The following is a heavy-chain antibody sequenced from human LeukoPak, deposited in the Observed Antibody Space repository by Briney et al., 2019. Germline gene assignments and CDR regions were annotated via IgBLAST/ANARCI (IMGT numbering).Heavy chain of an antibody. CDR2: INHSGST. CDR3: ARPCITMVRGNFDI. Sequence: GSLRLSCAASGFTFSSYSMNGVRQPPGKGLEWIGEINHSGSTNYNPSLKSRVTISVDTSKNQFSLKLSSVTAADTAVYYCARPCITMVRGNFDIWGQGTMVTVSS. V-gene: IGHV4-34*01. CDR1: GFTFSSYS. D-gene: IGHD3-10*01. J-gene: IGHJ3*02.